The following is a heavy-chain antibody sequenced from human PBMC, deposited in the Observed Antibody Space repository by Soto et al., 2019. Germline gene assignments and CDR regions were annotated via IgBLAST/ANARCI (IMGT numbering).Heavy chain of an antibody. CDR3: ARDGATYYYDSSGYYTNWFDP. J-gene: IGHJ5*02. D-gene: IGHD3-22*01. Sequence: WGSLRLSCASSGFTFSSYSMNWVRQAPGKGLDLVSSISSSSSYIYYADSVKGRFTISRDNAKNSLYLQMNSLRAEDTAVYYCARDGATYYYDSSGYYTNWFDPWGQGTMVTVSS. CDR2: ISSSSSYI. CDR1: GFTFSSYS. V-gene: IGHV3-21*01.